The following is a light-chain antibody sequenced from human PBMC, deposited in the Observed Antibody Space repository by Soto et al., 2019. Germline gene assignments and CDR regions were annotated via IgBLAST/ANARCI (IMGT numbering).Light chain of an antibody. Sequence: EIVMTQSPVTLSVSPGERATLSCRASQSVSSNLAWYQQKPGQPPRLLISGASTRATGIPDRFSGSGSRTDFTLTISRLEPEDFAVYYCQQRSNWPPITFGQGTRLEIK. J-gene: IGKJ5*01. CDR3: QQRSNWPPIT. CDR2: GAS. V-gene: IGKV3-15*01. CDR1: QSVSSN.